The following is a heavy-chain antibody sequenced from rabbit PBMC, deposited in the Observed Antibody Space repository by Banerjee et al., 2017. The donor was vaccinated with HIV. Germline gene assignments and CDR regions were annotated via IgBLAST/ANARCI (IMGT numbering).Heavy chain of an antibody. CDR3: ARGGVVPGMWGL. J-gene: IGHJ3*01. CDR2: IYTSSGST. CDR1: GIDFSSYYY. V-gene: IGHV1S40*01. D-gene: IGHD4-1*01. Sequence: QSLEESGGDLVKPGASLTLTCTASGIDFSSYYYMCWVRQAPGKGLELIACIYTSSGSTWYASWVNGRFTISKTSSTTVTLQMTSLTVADTATYFCARGGVVPGMWGLWGQGTLVTVS.